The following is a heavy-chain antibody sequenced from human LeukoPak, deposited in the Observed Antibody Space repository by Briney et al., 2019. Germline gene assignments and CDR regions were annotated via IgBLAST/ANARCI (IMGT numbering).Heavy chain of an antibody. Sequence: PGGSLRLSCAASGFTFSSYSMNWVRQAPGKGLEWVSSISSSSSYIYYADSVKGRFTISRDNAKNSLYLQMNSLRAEDTAVYYCARDRGLLGGRPVDYWGQGTLVTVSS. J-gene: IGHJ4*02. CDR1: GFTFSSYS. D-gene: IGHD7-27*01. V-gene: IGHV3-21*01. CDR3: ARDRGLLGGRPVDY. CDR2: ISSSSSYI.